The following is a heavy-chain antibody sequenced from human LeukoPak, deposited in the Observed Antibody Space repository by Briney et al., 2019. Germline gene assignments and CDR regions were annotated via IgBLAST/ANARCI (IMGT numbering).Heavy chain of an antibody. J-gene: IGHJ4*02. CDR2: INPNSGNT. D-gene: IGHD2-15*01. V-gene: IGHV1-8*02. CDR3: ARAWGYCSGGSCYGREYYFDY. CDR1: GYTFTGYY. Sequence: GASVKVSCKASGYTFTGYYMHWVRQAPGQGLEWMGWINPNSGNTGYAQKFQGRVTMTRNTSISTAYMELSSLRSEDTAVYYCARAWGYCSGGSCYGREYYFDYWGQGTLVTVSS.